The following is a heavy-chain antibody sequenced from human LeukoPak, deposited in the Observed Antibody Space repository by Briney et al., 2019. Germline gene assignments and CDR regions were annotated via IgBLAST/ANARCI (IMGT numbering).Heavy chain of an antibody. J-gene: IGHJ4*02. Sequence: PSETLSLTCAVYGGSFSGYYWSWIRQPPGKGLEWIGEINHSGSTNYNPSLKSRVTISVDTSKNQFSLKLSSVTAADTAVYYCARGFEYYYGSGSYGTAFDYWGQGTLVTVS. CDR2: INHSGST. V-gene: IGHV4-34*01. D-gene: IGHD3-10*01. CDR3: ARGFEYYYGSGSYGTAFDY. CDR1: GGSFSGYY.